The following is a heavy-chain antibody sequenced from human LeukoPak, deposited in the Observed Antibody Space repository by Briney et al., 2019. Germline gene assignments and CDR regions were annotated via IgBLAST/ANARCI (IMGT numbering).Heavy chain of an antibody. CDR3: ARDCGYFYDQLDY. Sequence: GGSLRLSCAAPGFTFSSYAMSWVRQAPGKGLEWVSAISGSGGVRSYADSVKGRFTISRDDARNSLYLQMNSLKDEDTAVYYCARDCGYFYDQLDYWGQGTLVTVSS. CDR1: GFTFSSYA. D-gene: IGHD2/OR15-2a*01. J-gene: IGHJ4*02. V-gene: IGHV3-23*01. CDR2: ISGSGGVR.